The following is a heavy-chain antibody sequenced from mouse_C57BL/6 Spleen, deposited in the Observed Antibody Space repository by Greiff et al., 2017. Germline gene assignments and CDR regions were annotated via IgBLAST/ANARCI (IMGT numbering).Heavy chain of an antibody. D-gene: IGHD3-3*01. Sequence: QVQLKESGPELVKPGASVKISCKASGYAFSSSWMNWVKQRPGKGLEWIGRIYPGDGDTNYNGKFKGKATLTADKSSSTAYMQLSSLTSEDAAVYFCARAGDEAYWGQGTLVTVSA. CDR1: GYAFSSSW. V-gene: IGHV1-82*01. CDR3: ARAGDEAY. CDR2: IYPGDGDT. J-gene: IGHJ3*01.